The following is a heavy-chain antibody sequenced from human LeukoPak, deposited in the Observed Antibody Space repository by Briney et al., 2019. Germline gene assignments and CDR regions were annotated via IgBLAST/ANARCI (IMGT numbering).Heavy chain of an antibody. J-gene: IGHJ4*02. CDR2: IYYSGST. D-gene: IGHD3-22*01. CDR3: ATRGQDSSGHFDY. CDR1: GGSISSSSYY. Sequence: SETLSLTCTVSGGSISSSSYYWGWIRQPPGKGLEWIGSIYYSGSTYYNPSLKSRVTISVDTSKNQFSLKLSSVTAADTAVYYCATRGQDSSGHFDYWGQGTLVTVSS. V-gene: IGHV4-39*01.